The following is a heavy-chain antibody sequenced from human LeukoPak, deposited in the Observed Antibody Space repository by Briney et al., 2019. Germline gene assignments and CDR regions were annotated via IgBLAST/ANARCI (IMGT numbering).Heavy chain of an antibody. CDR1: GGSISSSSYY. CDR2: IYYSGST. J-gene: IGHJ4*02. CDR3: ARRLDEY. Sequence: SETLSLTCTVSGGSISSSSYYWGWIRQPPGKGLEWIGSIYYSGSTYYNPSLKSRVTISVDTSKNQFSLKLSSVTAADTAVYYCARRLDEYWGQGTLVTVSS. V-gene: IGHV4-39*01.